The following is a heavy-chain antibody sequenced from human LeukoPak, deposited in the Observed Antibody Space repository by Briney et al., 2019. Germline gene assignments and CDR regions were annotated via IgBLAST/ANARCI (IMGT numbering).Heavy chain of an antibody. CDR1: GGSVSSYY. CDR2: IYYSGST. Sequence: PSETLSLTCTVPGGSVSSYYWSWIRQPPGKGLEWIGYIYYSGSTNYNPSLKSRVTISVDTSKNQFSLKLSSVTAADTAVYYCARGVDYGGRGEGFDNWGQGTLVTVSS. D-gene: IGHD4-23*01. J-gene: IGHJ4*02. V-gene: IGHV4-59*02. CDR3: ARGVDYGGRGEGFDN.